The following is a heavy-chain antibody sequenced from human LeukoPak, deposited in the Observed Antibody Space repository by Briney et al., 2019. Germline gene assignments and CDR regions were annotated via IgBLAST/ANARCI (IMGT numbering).Heavy chain of an antibody. Sequence: GGSLRLSCAASGFTFSSYGLHWVRQAPGKGLEWVAVISYDGSNKYYADSVKGRFTISRDNSKNTLYLQMNSLRAEDTAVYYCAKGLGTPKDYWGQGTLVTVSS. CDR2: ISYDGSNK. CDR1: GFTFSSYG. J-gene: IGHJ4*02. CDR3: AKGLGTPKDY. D-gene: IGHD2-15*01. V-gene: IGHV3-30*18.